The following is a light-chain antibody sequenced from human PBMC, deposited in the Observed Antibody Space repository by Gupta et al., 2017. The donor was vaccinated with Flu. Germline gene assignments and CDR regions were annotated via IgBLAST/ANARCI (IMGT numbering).Light chain of an antibody. J-gene: IGKJ2*01. Sequence: RATLSCRASQSVSSNLAWYQQKPGQAPRLLIYGASTRATGIPARFSGSGSGTEFTLTISSLQSEDFAVYYCQQYNNWPPLYTFGQGTKLEIK. CDR2: GAS. CDR1: QSVSSN. CDR3: QQYNNWPPLYT. V-gene: IGKV3-15*01.